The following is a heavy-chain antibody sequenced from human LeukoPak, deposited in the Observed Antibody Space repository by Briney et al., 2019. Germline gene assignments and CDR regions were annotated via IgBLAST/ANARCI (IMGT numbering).Heavy chain of an antibody. CDR1: GGSISSYY. Sequence: SETLSLTCTVSGGSISSYYWSWIRLPAGKGLEWIGRIYTSGSTNYNPSLKSRVTMSVDTSKNQFSLKLSSVTAADTAVYYCASCSSTSCAFLGAFDIWGQGTMVTVSS. CDR2: IYTSGST. V-gene: IGHV4-4*07. D-gene: IGHD2-2*01. J-gene: IGHJ3*02. CDR3: ASCSSTSCAFLGAFDI.